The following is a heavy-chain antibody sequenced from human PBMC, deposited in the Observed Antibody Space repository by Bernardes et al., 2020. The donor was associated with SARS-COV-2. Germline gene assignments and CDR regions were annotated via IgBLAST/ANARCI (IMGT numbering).Heavy chain of an antibody. D-gene: IGHD6-25*01. CDR3: ARIAAY. Sequence: ETLALTWTVSGYSITSGYYWGWIRQPPGKGLEWIGSIYHSGSTSYNPSLKSRVTISVDTSKNQFSLGLSSVTATDTAVYYCARIAAYWGQGTLVTVSS. V-gene: IGHV4-38-2*02. CDR1: GYSITSGYY. CDR2: IYHSGST. J-gene: IGHJ4*02.